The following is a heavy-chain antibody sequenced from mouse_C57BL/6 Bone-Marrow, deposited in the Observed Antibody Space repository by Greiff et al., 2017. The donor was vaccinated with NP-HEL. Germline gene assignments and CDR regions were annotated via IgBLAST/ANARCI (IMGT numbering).Heavy chain of an antibody. J-gene: IGHJ4*01. D-gene: IGHD2-4*01. CDR3: ARNYYDYEDYAMDY. V-gene: IGHV1-7*01. CDR2: INPSSGYT. CDR1: GYTFTSYW. Sequence: VQRVESGAELAKPGASVKLSCKASGYTFTSYWMHWVKQRPGQGLEWIGYINPSSGYTKYNQKFKDKATLTADKSSSTAYMQLSSLTYEDSAVYYCARNYYDYEDYAMDYWGQGTSVTVSS.